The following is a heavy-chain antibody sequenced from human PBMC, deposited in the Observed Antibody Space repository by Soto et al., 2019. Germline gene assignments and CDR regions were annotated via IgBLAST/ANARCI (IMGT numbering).Heavy chain of an antibody. CDR3: TTGAVAGISGYYYYYGMDV. CDR2: IKSKTDGGTT. D-gene: IGHD6-19*01. J-gene: IGHJ6*02. V-gene: IGHV3-15*07. CDR1: GFTFSNAW. Sequence: GGSLRLSCAASGFTFSNAWMNWVRQAPGKGLEWVGRIKSKTDGGTTDYAAPVKGRFTISRDDSKNTLYLQMNSLKTEDTAVYYCTTGAVAGISGYYYYYGMDVWGQGTTVTV.